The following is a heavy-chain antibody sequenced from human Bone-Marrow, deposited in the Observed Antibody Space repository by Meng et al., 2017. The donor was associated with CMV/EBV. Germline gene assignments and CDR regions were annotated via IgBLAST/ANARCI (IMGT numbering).Heavy chain of an antibody. CDR3: ARAAQDWYTMIVDYGMDV. D-gene: IGHD3-22*01. J-gene: IGHJ6*01. CDR1: GFTFSSYA. CDR2: ISYDGSNN. V-gene: IGHV3-30*04. Sequence: GGSLRLSCAASGFTFSSYAMDWVRQAPGKGLEWVATISYDGSNNYYTDSVKGRFTISRDNTKNSLYLQMNSLRAEDTAVFYCARAAQDWYTMIVDYGMDVWGQGTTVTVYS.